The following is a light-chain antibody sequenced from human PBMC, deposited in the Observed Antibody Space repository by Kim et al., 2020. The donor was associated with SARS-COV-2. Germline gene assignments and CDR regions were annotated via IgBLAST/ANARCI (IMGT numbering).Light chain of an antibody. J-gene: IGKJ4*01. CDR2: AAS. V-gene: IGKV3-15*01. CDR1: QSVSSN. CDR3: QQYNNWPLT. Sequence: VSPGERATLSCRASQSVSSNLAWYQQKPGQAPRLLIYAASTRATGTPARFSGSGSGTEFTLTISSLQSEYFAVYYCQQYNNWPLTFGGGTKVDIK.